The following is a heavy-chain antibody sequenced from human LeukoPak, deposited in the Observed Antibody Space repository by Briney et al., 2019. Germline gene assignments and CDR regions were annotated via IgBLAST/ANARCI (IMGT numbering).Heavy chain of an antibody. CDR1: GYIFTGYY. D-gene: IGHD2-2*01. J-gene: IGHJ5*02. CDR2: INPNSGGT. CDR3: ARDRDGSRSLFDP. V-gene: IGHV1-2*02. Sequence: GASVKVSCKASGYIFTGYYMYWVRQAPGQGLECMGWINPNSGGTNYAAKFQGRVTMTRDTSISTAYMELSRLRSDDTAVYYCARDRDGSRSLFDPWGQGTLVTVSS.